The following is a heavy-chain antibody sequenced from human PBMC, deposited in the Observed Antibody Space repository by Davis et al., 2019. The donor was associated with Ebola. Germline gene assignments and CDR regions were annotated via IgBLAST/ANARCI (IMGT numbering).Heavy chain of an antibody. J-gene: IGHJ6*02. CDR2: MNPNSGNT. CDR1: GYTFTSYD. V-gene: IGHV1-8*01. CDR3: ARDRQLVDYYYYGMDV. D-gene: IGHD6-6*01. Sequence: ASVKVSCKASGYTFTSYDINWVRQATGQGLEWMGWMNPNSGNTGYAQKFQGRVTMTRNTSISTAYMELSSLRSEDTAVYYCARDRQLVDYYYYGMDVWGQGTTVTVSS.